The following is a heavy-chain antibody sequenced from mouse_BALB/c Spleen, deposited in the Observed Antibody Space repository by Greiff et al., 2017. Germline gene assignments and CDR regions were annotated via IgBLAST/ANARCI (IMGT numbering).Heavy chain of an antibody. CDR2: INPSTGYT. Sequence: VKLQESGAELAKPGASVKMSCKASGYTFTSYWMHWVKQRPGQGLEWIGYINPSTGYTEYNQKFKDKATLTADKSSSTAYMQLSSLTSEDSAVYYCAGYDYDGAMDYWGQGTSVTVSS. CDR1: GYTFTSYW. V-gene: IGHV1-7*01. J-gene: IGHJ4*01. CDR3: AGYDYDGAMDY. D-gene: IGHD2-4*01.